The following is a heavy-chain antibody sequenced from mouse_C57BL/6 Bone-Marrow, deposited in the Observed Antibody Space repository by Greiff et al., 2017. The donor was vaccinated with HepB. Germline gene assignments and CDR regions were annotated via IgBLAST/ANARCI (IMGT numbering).Heavy chain of an antibody. V-gene: IGHV7-3*01. CDR3: ARHLLGFAY. Sequence: EVMLVESGGGLVQPGGSLSLSCAASGFTFTDYYMSWVRQPPGKALEWLGFIRNKANGYTTEYSAYVKGRFTISRDNSQSILYLQMNALRAEDSATYYCARHLLGFAYWGQGTLVTVSA. J-gene: IGHJ3*01. CDR2: IRNKANGYTT. CDR1: GFTFTDYY.